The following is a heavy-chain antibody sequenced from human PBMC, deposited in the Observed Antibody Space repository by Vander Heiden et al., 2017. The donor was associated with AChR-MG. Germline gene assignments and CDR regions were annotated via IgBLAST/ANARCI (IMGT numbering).Heavy chain of an antibody. CDR3: AREQGLSDYYYYYMDV. D-gene: IGHD6-19*01. Sequence: QVQLVQSGSELKKPGASVKVSCKASGYTFTSYAMNWVRQAPGHGLEWMGGINTNTGNPTYAKGFTGRFVFSLDTSVSTADLKISSLKAEETAVYYCAREQGLSDYYYYYMDVWGKGTTVTVSS. CDR1: GYTFTSYA. CDR2: INTNTGNP. J-gene: IGHJ6*03. V-gene: IGHV7-4-1*02.